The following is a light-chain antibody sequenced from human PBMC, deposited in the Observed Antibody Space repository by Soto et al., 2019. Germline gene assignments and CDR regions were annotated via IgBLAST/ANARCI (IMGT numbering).Light chain of an antibody. V-gene: IGKV3-11*01. J-gene: IGKJ4*01. Sequence: EIVLTQSPGTLSFSPGERSTLSCRSSQSVSSRLAWYQHKPGQAPRLLISDASNRATGIPARFSGSGSETDFTLTISSLEPEDSAVYYCQQRSNWPSLTFGGGTKVDIK. CDR2: DAS. CDR3: QQRSNWPSLT. CDR1: QSVSSR.